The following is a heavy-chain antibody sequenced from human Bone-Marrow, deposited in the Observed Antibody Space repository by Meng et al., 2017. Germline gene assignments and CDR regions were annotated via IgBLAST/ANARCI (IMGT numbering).Heavy chain of an antibody. V-gene: IGHV3-48*03. J-gene: IGHJ6*02. Sequence: GESLKISCAASGFTFSSYEMNWVRQAPGKGLEWASYISSSGSTIYYADSVKGRFAISRDNAKNSLYLQMNSLRAEDTAVYYCARAPAIMITFGGVRGYGMDVWGQGTTVTVSS. D-gene: IGHD3-16*01. CDR1: GFTFSSYE. CDR3: ARAPAIMITFGGVRGYGMDV. CDR2: ISSSGSTI.